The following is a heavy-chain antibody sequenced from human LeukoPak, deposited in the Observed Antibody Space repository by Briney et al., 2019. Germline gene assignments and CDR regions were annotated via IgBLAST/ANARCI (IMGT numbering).Heavy chain of an antibody. CDR1: GYTFTSYG. J-gene: IGHJ6*03. V-gene: IGHV7-4-1*02. CDR2: INTNTGNP. D-gene: IGHD1-26*01. Sequence: ASVKVSCKASGYTFTSYGINWVRQAPGQGLEWMGWINTNTGNPTYAQGFTGRFVFSLETSVSTAYLQISSLKAEDTAVYYCAKGRGSSARLGYSYYYIDVWGKGTTVTVSS. CDR3: AKGRGSSARLGYSYYYIDV.